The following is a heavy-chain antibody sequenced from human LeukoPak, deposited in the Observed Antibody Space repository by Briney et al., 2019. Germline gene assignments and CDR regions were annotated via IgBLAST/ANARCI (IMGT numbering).Heavy chain of an antibody. CDR2: ISYDGSNK. CDR1: GFAFSSYA. J-gene: IGHJ4*02. V-gene: IGHV3-30-3*01. CDR3: ARNQLLFGYYFDY. Sequence: PGRSLRLSCAASGFAFSSYAMHWVRQAPGKGLEWVAVISYDGSNKYYADSVKGRFTISRDNSKNTLYLQMNSLRAEDTAVYYCARNQLLFGYYFDYWGQGTLVTVSS. D-gene: IGHD2-2*01.